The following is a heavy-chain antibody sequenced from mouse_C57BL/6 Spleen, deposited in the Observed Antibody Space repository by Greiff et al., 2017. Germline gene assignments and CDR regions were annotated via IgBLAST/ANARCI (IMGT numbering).Heavy chain of an antibody. J-gene: IGHJ4*01. D-gene: IGHD2-3*01. CDR2: IHPSDSDT. V-gene: IGHV1-74*01. CDR1: GYTFTSYW. CDR3: AMAQKDGYYGGYAMDY. Sequence: QVQLQQPGAELVKPGASVKVSCKASGYTFTSYWMHWVKQRPGQGLEWIGRIHPSDSDTNYNQKFKGKATLTVDKSSSTAYMQLSSLTSEDSAVYYCAMAQKDGYYGGYAMDYWGQGTSVTVSS.